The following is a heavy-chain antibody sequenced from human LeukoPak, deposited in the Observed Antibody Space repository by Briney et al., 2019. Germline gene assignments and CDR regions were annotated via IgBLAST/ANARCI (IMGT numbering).Heavy chain of an antibody. V-gene: IGHV3-7*01. D-gene: IGHD4-17*01. CDR1: GFTFSSYW. CDR3: ARDLYGDYGGVAFDI. Sequence: GGSLRLSCAASGFTFSSYWMSWVRQAPGKGLEWVANIKQDGSEKYYVDSVKGRFTISRDNAKNSLYRQMNSLRAEDTAVYYCARDLYGDYGGVAFDIWGQGTMVTVSS. J-gene: IGHJ3*02. CDR2: IKQDGSEK.